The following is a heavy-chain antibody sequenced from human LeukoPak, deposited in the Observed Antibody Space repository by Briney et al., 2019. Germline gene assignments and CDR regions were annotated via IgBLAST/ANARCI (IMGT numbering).Heavy chain of an antibody. J-gene: IGHJ4*02. V-gene: IGHV4-59*01. D-gene: IGHD7-27*01. CDR3: ARNRWGLDD. CDR2: GHYSGST. CDR1: GGSFSGYY. Sequence: PSETLSLTCAVYGGSFSGYYWSWIRQPPGKGLEWIGFGHYSGSTNYNPSLRSRVTVSVDTSGNQFSLRLTSVTAADTAVYYCARNRWGLDDWGQGTLVTVSS.